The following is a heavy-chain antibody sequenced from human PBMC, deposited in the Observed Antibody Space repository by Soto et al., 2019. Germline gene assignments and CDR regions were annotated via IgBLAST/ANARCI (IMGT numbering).Heavy chain of an antibody. V-gene: IGHV3-9*01. CDR2: ISWNSGSI. CDR3: AKDKHQLPHHPFDY. J-gene: IGHJ4*02. CDR1: GFTFDDYA. Sequence: GGSLRLSCAASGFTFDDYAMHWVRQAPGKGLEWVSGISWNSGSIGYADSVKGRFTISRDNAKNSLYLQMNSLRAEDTALYYCAKDKHQLPHHPFDYWGQGTLVTVSS. D-gene: IGHD2-2*01.